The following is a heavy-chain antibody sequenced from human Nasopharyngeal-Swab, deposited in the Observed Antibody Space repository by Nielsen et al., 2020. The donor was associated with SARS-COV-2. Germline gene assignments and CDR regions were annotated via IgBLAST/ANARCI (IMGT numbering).Heavy chain of an antibody. V-gene: IGHV4-61*02. D-gene: IGHD2-2*01. Sequence: RQAPGKGLEWIGRIYTSGSTNYNPSLKSRDTLSVDTSKNQFSLKLSSVTAADTAVYYCARGGCSSTSCYEIDYWGQGTLVTVSS. CDR3: ARGGCSSTSCYEIDY. CDR2: IYTSGST. J-gene: IGHJ4*02.